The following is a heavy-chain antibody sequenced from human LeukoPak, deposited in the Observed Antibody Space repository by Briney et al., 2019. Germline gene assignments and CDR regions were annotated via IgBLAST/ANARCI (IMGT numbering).Heavy chain of an antibody. J-gene: IGHJ4*02. CDR1: GYTFTGYY. Sequence: ASVKVSCKASGYTFTGYYMHWVRQAPGQGLEWMGWINPNSGGTNYAKKFQGRVTMTRDTSISTAYMELSRLRSDDTAVYYCARGGYDSSGYYYFDYWGQGTLVTVSS. CDR2: INPNSGGT. D-gene: IGHD3-22*01. CDR3: ARGGYDSSGYYYFDY. V-gene: IGHV1-2*02.